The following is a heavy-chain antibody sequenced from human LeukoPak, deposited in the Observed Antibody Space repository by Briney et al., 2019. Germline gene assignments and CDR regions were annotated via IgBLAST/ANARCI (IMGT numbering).Heavy chain of an antibody. Sequence: VRLSCAASGFTFRNHAMLWVRQASGKAWEWVSALGVNTYYTDCVKGRFTISRDNAKATLYLQMNRLSAEDTAISDCARDTVPLGAPSEDDDCFDCWGQGTLVTVSA. CDR2: LGVNT. J-gene: IGHJ4*02. D-gene: IGHD3-16*01. V-gene: IGHV3-23*01. CDR3: ARDTVPLGAPSEDDDCFDC. CDR1: GFTFRNHA.